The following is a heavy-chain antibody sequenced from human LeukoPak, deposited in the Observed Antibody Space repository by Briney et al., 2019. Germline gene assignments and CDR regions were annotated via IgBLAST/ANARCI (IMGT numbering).Heavy chain of an antibody. CDR2: IWYDGSNK. J-gene: IGHJ4*02. D-gene: IGHD5-18*01. Sequence: GRSLRLSCAASGFTFSSYGMHWVRQAPGKGLEWVAVIWYDGSNKYYADSVKGRFTISRDNSKNTLYLQMNSLRAEDTAVYYCARAKVDTASYYFDYWGQGTLVTVSS. V-gene: IGHV3-33*01. CDR1: GFTFSSYG. CDR3: ARAKVDTASYYFDY.